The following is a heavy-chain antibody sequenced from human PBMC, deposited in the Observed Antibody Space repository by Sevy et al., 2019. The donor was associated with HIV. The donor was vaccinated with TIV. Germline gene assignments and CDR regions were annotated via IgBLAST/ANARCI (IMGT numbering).Heavy chain of an antibody. J-gene: IGHJ3*01. CDR2: INSDGSST. CDR1: GFTFSSYW. CDR3: ARGLWGSYAFDL. V-gene: IGHV3-74*01. Sequence: AGSLRLSCAASGFTFSSYWMHWVRQAPGKALVWVSRINSDGSSTSYADSVKGRFTISRDNAKNTLYLQMNSLRAEDTAVYYCARGLWGSYAFDLWGQGTVVTVSS. D-gene: IGHD5-18*01.